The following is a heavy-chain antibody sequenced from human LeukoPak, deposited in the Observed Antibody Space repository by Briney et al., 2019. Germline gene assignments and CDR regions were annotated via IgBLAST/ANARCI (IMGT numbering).Heavy chain of an antibody. Sequence: PGGSLRLSCAASGFTFSSYSMNWIRQAPGKGLEWVSSISSSTSYIYYADSVRGRFTISKDNAKNSLYLQMNSLRAEDTAVYYCARAGGSTVSHSDYWGQGTLVTVSS. CDR3: ARAGGSTVSHSDY. D-gene: IGHD4-17*01. J-gene: IGHJ4*02. CDR1: GFTFSSYS. CDR2: ISSSTSYI. V-gene: IGHV3-21*01.